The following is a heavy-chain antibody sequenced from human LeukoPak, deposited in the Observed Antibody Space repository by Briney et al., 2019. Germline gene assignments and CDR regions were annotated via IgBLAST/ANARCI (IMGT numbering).Heavy chain of an antibody. D-gene: IGHD4-17*01. CDR2: ISGSGGSA. Sequence: GGSLRLSCVASGFIFSSYAMSWVRQAQGNGLEWVSGISGSGGSAFYADSVKGRFTISRDNAKNTLYLEMNSLRAEDTAVYYCANLYGDYGDYWGQGNLVTVSS. CDR1: GFIFSSYA. CDR3: ANLYGDYGDY. J-gene: IGHJ4*02. V-gene: IGHV3-23*01.